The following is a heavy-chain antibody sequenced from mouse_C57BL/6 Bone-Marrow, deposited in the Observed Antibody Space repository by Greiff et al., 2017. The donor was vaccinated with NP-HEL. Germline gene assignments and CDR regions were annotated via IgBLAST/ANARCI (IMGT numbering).Heavy chain of an antibody. CDR3: TTLTAQATSDY. V-gene: IGHV1-15*01. D-gene: IGHD3-2*02. CDR2: IDPETGGT. Sequence: QVQLQQSGAELVRPGASVTLSCKASGYTFTDYEMHWVKQTPVHGLEWIGAIDPETGGTAYNQKFKGKAILTADKSSSTAYMELRSLTSEDSAFYYCTTLTAQATSDYWGQGTTLTVSS. J-gene: IGHJ2*01. CDR1: GYTFTDYE.